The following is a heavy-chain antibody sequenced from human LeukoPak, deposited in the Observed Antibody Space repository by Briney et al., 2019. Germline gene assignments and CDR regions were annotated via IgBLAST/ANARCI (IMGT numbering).Heavy chain of an antibody. D-gene: IGHD2-2*01. J-gene: IGHJ4*02. CDR2: IWYDGSNK. V-gene: IGHV3-33*01. CDR1: GFTFSSYG. Sequence: PGGSLRLSCAASGFTFSSYGMHWVRQAPGKGLEWVAVIWYDGSNKYYADSVKARFTISRDNSKNTLYLQMNSLRAEDTAVYYCARMGGRCSSTSCYFDYWGQGTLVTVSS. CDR3: ARMGGRCSSTSCYFDY.